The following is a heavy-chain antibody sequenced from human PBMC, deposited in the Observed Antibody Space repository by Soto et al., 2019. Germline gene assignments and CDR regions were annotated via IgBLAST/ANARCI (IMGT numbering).Heavy chain of an antibody. V-gene: IGHV1-69*13. CDR1: GGTFSSYA. D-gene: IGHD6-13*01. J-gene: IGHJ4*02. CDR3: SCSPLRSTLDY. Sequence: PSVKVSCKASGGTFSSYAISWVRQAPGQGLEWMGGIIPIFGTANYAQKFQGRVTITADESTSTAYMELSSLRSEDTAVYYCSCSPLRSTLDYWGRGTLVIVSS. CDR2: IIPIFGTA.